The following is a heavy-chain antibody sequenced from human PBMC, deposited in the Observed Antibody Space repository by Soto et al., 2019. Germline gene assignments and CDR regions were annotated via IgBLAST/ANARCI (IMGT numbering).Heavy chain of an antibody. J-gene: IGHJ4*02. CDR2: IIGSGNII. Sequence: PGESLKISCAASGFTFNNYAMSWVRQAPGRGLEWVSAIIGSGNIIHYADSVKGRFTISRDNSKNTLYLQMSSLRAKDTAVYYCAREISSSWSYFDYWGQGTLVTVSS. CDR3: AREISSSWSYFDY. CDR1: GFTFNNYA. V-gene: IGHV3-23*01. D-gene: IGHD6-13*01.